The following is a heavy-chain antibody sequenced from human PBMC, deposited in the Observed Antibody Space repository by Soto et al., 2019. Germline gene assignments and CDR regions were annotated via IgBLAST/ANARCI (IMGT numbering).Heavy chain of an antibody. CDR1: GFTFSSYA. Sequence: GGSLRLSCAASGFTFSSYAMSWVRQAPGKGLEWVSAISGSGGSTYYADSVKGRFTISRDNSKNTLYLQMNSLRAEDTAVYYCAKDRGLLWFGELSNNLDYWGQGTLVTVSS. CDR3: AKDRGLLWFGELSNNLDY. J-gene: IGHJ4*02. CDR2: ISGSGGST. V-gene: IGHV3-23*01. D-gene: IGHD3-10*01.